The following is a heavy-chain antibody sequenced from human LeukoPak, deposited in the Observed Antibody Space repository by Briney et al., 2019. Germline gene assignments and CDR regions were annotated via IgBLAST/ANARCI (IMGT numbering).Heavy chain of an antibody. Sequence: AAVTVSCKASAYTFTSYGISWVRQAPGQGLEWMGLIRAYNGNTNYAQKLQGRGTMTTDTSTSTAYMELRSLRSDDTAVYYCARHYDSSGYFGPDYWGQGTLVTVSS. D-gene: IGHD3-22*01. J-gene: IGHJ4*02. CDR2: IRAYNGNT. V-gene: IGHV1-18*01. CDR1: AYTFTSYG. CDR3: ARHYDSSGYFGPDY.